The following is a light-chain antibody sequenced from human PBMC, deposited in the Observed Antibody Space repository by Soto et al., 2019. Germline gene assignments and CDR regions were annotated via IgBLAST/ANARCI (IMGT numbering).Light chain of an antibody. CDR2: GVS. V-gene: IGKV3-15*01. CDR1: ESLFGF. CDR3: RRYNDWPFA. Sequence: DIVLTQSPATLSVSPGDRVTLSCRASESLFGFLAWYQQKPGQAPRLLMYGVSTMATGIPARFSGGGSATDFTLTISSLQSEDSAFYFCRRYNDWPFASGLGTRLEI. J-gene: IGKJ2*01.